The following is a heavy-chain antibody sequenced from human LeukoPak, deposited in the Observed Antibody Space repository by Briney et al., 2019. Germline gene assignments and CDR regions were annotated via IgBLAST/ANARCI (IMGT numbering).Heavy chain of an antibody. CDR1: GFTFSSYA. CDR2: TSGSGGST. D-gene: IGHD4-11*01. J-gene: IGHJ4*02. Sequence: TGGSLRLSCAASGFTFSSYAMSWVRQAPGKGLEWVSATSGSGGSTYYADSVKGRFTISRDNSKNTLYLQMNSLRAEDTAVYYCAKVQVYSNYGTLDYWGQGTLVTVSS. CDR3: AKVQVYSNYGTLDY. V-gene: IGHV3-23*01.